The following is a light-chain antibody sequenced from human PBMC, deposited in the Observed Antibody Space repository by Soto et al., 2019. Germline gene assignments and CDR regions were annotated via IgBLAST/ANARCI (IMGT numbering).Light chain of an antibody. CDR2: DAS. V-gene: IGKV1-9*01. CDR3: EQPPSYPVAT. J-gene: IGKJ4*01. CDR1: QDISSS. Sequence: DIQLTQSRSFLSASVGDRVTITCLASQDISSSLAWYQQKPGKAPKLLIYDASTLQTGVPSRFRGSGPGTEFTLTIRRLQAEEFAPSSWEQPPSYPVATFGGGTEV.